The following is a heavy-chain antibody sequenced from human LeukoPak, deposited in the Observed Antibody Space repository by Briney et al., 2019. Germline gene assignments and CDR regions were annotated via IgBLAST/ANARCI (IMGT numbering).Heavy chain of an antibody. Sequence: GGSLRLSCAASGFTFDDYAMHWVRQAPGKGLEWVSGISWNSGSIGHADSVKGRFTISRDNAKNSLYLQMNSLRAEDTALYYCAKDGSYYGSGSYVATWGQGTLVTVSS. J-gene: IGHJ4*02. V-gene: IGHV3-9*01. CDR1: GFTFDDYA. D-gene: IGHD3-10*01. CDR3: AKDGSYYGSGSYVAT. CDR2: ISWNSGSI.